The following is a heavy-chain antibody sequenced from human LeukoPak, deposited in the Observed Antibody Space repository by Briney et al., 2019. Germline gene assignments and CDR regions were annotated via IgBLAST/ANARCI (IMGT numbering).Heavy chain of an antibody. V-gene: IGHV1-2*02. CDR3: ARDSGGTGAVFPRLDSYFDV. Sequence: GASETVSCKTSGHTFTGYYIHWVRQAPGQGLEWMGWINPTTGVTNYAQLFEGRVTMTRDTSMITVYMELSSLRSDDTALYYCARDSGGTGAVFPRLDSYFDVWGRGTLVTVPP. CDR1: GHTFTGYY. J-gene: IGHJ2*01. CDR2: INPTTGVT. D-gene: IGHD3/OR15-3a*01.